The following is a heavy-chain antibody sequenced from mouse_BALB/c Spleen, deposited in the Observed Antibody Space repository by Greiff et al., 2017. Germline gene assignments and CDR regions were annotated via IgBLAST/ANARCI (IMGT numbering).Heavy chain of an antibody. V-gene: IGHV1-5*01. CDR3: TRDSRGYAYYFDY. CDR1: GYTFTSYW. Sequence: VHVKQSGTVLARPGASVKMSCKASGYTFTSYWMHWVKQRPGQGLEWIGAIYPGNSDTSYNQKFKGKAKLTAVTSTSTAYMELSSLTNEDSAVYYCTRDSRGYAYYFDYWGQGTTLTVSS. D-gene: IGHD3-1*01. J-gene: IGHJ2*01. CDR2: IYPGNSDT.